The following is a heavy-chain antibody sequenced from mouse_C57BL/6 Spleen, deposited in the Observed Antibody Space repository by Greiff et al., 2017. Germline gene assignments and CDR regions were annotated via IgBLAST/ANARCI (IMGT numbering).Heavy chain of an antibody. D-gene: IGHD2-4*01. CDR2: IDPSDSET. CDR1: GYTFTSYW. J-gene: IGHJ3*01. V-gene: IGHV1-52*01. CDR3: VYDYDEFAY. Sequence: QVQLQQPGAELVRPGSSVKLSCKASGYTFTSYWMHWVKQRPIQGLEWIGNIDPSDSETHYNQKFKDKATFTADTSSNPAYMQLSSLTTEDSAIYCCVYDYDEFAYWGQGTLVTVSA.